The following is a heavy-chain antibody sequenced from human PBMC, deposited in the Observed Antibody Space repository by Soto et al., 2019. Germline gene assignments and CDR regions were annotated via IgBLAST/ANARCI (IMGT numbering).Heavy chain of an antibody. J-gene: IGHJ5*02. Sequence: QVQLQESGPGLVKPSQTLSLTCNVSGGSFSSCGYYWSWIRPHPGEGLELIGYIYHSGSTYYNPSIKSRVTIAVDTSQNQSSLKLSLVTAGGTSVYYCAIEAAGLGNWFDTWGQGTLVTGSS. CDR2: IYHSGST. CDR3: AIEAAGLGNWFDT. V-gene: IGHV4-31*03. D-gene: IGHD6-13*01. CDR1: GGSFSSCGYY.